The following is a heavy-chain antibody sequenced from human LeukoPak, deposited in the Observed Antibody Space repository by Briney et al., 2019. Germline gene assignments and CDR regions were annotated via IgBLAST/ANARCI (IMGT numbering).Heavy chain of an antibody. CDR3: AKVRSETNWNDYYYAMDV. J-gene: IGHJ6*02. CDR2: TNGRGGGT. D-gene: IGHD1-1*01. V-gene: IGHV3-23*01. CDR1: GFTFSSYA. Sequence: GGSLRLSCAASGFTFSSYAMSWVRQAPGKGLEWVSSTNGRGGGTYYADSVKGRFTISRDNSKNTLYLQMNSLRAEDTAVYFCAKVRSETNWNDYYYAMDVWGQGTTVTVSS.